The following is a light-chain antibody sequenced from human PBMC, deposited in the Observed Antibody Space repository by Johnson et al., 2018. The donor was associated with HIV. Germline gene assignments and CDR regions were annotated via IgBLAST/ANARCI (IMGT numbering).Light chain of an antibody. J-gene: IGLJ1*01. CDR1: SSNIGNNY. CDR2: EHN. CDR3: GTWDRNLSGHV. Sequence: QSVLTQSPSVSAAPGQKVTISCSGSSSNIGNNYVSWYQQLPGTAPKLLMYEHNKRPSGIPDRFSGSKSGTSATLGITGLQTGDEADYYCGTWDRNLSGHVFGTGTKVTVL. V-gene: IGLV1-51*02.